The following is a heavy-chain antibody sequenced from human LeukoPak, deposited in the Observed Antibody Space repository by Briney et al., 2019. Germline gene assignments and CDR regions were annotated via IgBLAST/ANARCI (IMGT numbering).Heavy chain of an antibody. CDR1: GGSISSYY. CDR2: IYYSGST. J-gene: IGHJ6*02. D-gene: IGHD3-10*01. V-gene: IGHV4-59*01. CDR3: ARDPIWFGGNYYGMDV. Sequence: PSETLSLTCTVSGGSISSYYWSWIRQPPGKGLEWIGYIYYSGSTNYNPSLKSRVTISVDTSKNQFSLKLSSVTAADTAVYYCARDPIWFGGNYYGMDVWGQGTTVTVSS.